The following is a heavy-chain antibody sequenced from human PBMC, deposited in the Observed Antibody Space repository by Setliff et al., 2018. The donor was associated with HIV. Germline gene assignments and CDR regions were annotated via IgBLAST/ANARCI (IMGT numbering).Heavy chain of an antibody. Sequence: ASVKVSCKASGYTFTSYAMHWVRQAPGQRLEWMGWINAGNGNTKYSQKFQGRVTITRDTSASTAYMELSSLTSEDTALYFCARTDYDSGKSVLDSWGQGALVTVSS. CDR3: ARTDYDSGKSVLDS. D-gene: IGHD3-10*01. J-gene: IGHJ5*01. V-gene: IGHV1-3*01. CDR1: GYTFTSYA. CDR2: INAGNGNT.